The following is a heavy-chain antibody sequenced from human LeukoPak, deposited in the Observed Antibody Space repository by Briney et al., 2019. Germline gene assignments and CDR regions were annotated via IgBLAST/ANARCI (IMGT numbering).Heavy chain of an antibody. CDR1: GYTFTSYD. Sequence: ASVKVSCKASGYTFTSYDINWVRQATGQGPEWMGWMNPNSGNTGYAQKFQGRVTITRNTSISTAYMELSSLRSEDTAVYYCARGSSYSSGWWSFDHWGQGILVTVSS. CDR2: MNPNSGNT. J-gene: IGHJ4*02. CDR3: ARGSSYSSGWWSFDH. D-gene: IGHD6-19*01. V-gene: IGHV1-8*03.